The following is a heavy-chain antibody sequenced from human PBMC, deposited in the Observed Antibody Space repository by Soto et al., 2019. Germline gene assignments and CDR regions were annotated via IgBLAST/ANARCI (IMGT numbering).Heavy chain of an antibody. CDR1: GFTVSSND. CDR2: IRSGGAT. V-gene: IGHV3-53*01. J-gene: IGHJ4*02. Sequence: PGGSLRLSCAASGFTVSSNDMSWVRQAPGKGLEWVSFIRSGGATYYTDSVKGRFTISRDNSQNTLFLQMNSLRADDTAVYYCAEPRDPGYFDWLLGSHWGQGTQVTVSS. D-gene: IGHD3-9*01. CDR3: AEPRDPGYFDWLLGSH.